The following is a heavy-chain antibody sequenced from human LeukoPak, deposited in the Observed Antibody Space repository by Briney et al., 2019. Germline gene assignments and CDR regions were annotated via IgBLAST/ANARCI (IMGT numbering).Heavy chain of an antibody. Sequence: GESLKTSCKGSGYSFTNIWIGWVRQLPGKGLEWMGIIYPGDSDTNYSPSFQGQVTISADKSISTAYLQWSSLKASDTAMYYCARQIATYYYGSGSYNSNFDYWGQGTLVTVSS. CDR3: ARQIATYYYGSGSYNSNFDY. J-gene: IGHJ4*02. V-gene: IGHV5-51*01. CDR1: GYSFTNIW. CDR2: IYPGDSDT. D-gene: IGHD3-10*01.